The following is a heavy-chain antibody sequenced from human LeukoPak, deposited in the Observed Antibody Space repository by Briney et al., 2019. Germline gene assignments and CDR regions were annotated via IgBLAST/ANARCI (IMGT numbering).Heavy chain of an antibody. CDR3: ARDPAWGAIDY. J-gene: IGHJ4*02. D-gene: IGHD7-27*01. Sequence: GGSLRLSCAVSGFSIRSSWMSWVRQTPGKGLEWVADMNEDGSGTYYVDSVKGRFTVSRDNAKNSLYLQMSSLRAEDTAVYYCARDPAWGAIDYRGQGTLVTVSS. V-gene: IGHV3-7*01. CDR2: MNEDGSGT. CDR1: GFSIRSSW.